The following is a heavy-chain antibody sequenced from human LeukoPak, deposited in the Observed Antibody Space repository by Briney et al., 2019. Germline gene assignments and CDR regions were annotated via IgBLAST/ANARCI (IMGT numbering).Heavy chain of an antibody. CDR1: GYTFTGYC. Sequence: ASVKVSCKXSGYTFTGYCMHWVRQAPGQGLEWMGWINPNSGGTNYAQKFQGRVTMTRDTSISTAYMELSRLRSDDTAVYYCARGGIRGSGSYYIKDYWGQGTLVTVSS. CDR2: INPNSGGT. V-gene: IGHV1-2*02. CDR3: ARGGIRGSGSYYIKDY. J-gene: IGHJ4*02. D-gene: IGHD1-26*01.